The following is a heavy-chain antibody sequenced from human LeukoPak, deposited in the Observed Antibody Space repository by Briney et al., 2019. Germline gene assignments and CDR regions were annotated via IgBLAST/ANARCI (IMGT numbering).Heavy chain of an antibody. CDR3: ARDRRWGKDPSDY. J-gene: IGHJ4*02. CDR1: GFTLSSYS. D-gene: IGHD3-16*01. CDR2: ISSSSSYI. V-gene: IGHV3-21*01. Sequence: GGSLRLSCAASGFTLSSYSMNWVRQAPGKGLEWVSSISSSSSYIYYADSVKGRFTISRDNAKNSLYLQMNSLRAEDTAVYYCARDRRWGKDPSDYWGQGTLVTVSS.